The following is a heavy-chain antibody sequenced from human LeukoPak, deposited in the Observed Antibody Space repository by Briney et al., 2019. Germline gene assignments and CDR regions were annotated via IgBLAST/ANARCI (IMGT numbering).Heavy chain of an antibody. CDR3: AKEIRPNDY. J-gene: IGHJ4*02. V-gene: IGHV3-23*01. CDR1: GFTFRSHA. Sequence: GGSLRLSCAASGFTFRSHAMTWVRQAPGKGLEWVSAISISGDKTYYTDSVKGRFTISRGNSKNTVYLQMNSLRPDDTAVYYCAKEIRPNDYWGQGTLVTVSS. CDR2: ISISGDKT. D-gene: IGHD4-17*01.